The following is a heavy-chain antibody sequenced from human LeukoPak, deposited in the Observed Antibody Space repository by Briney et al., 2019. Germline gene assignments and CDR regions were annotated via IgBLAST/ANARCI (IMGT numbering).Heavy chain of an antibody. V-gene: IGHV1-3*01. CDR1: GYTFTSYA. CDR2: INAGNGNT. CDR3: ARVARLWSGYFDY. D-gene: IGHD2-21*01. J-gene: IGHJ4*02. Sequence: ASVKVSCTASGYTFTSYAMHWVRQAPGQRLEWMGWINAGNGNTKYSQKFQGRVTITRDTSASTAYMELSSLRSEDTAVYYCARVARLWSGYFDYWGQGTLVTVSS.